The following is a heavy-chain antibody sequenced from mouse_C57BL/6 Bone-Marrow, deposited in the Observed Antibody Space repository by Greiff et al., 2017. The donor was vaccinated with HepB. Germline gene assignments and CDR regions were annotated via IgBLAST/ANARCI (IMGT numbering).Heavy chain of an antibody. Sequence: QVQLKQSGAELVKPGASVKLSCTASGYTFTEYTIHWVKQRSGQGLEWIGWFYTGSGSIKYNEKFKDKATLTADKSSSTVYMELRRLTSEDSAVYFCARHEVAIYYYGGGGFAYWGQGTLVTVSA. D-gene: IGHD1-1*01. CDR1: GYTFTEYT. CDR3: ARHEVAIYYYGGGGFAY. CDR2: FYTGSGSI. J-gene: IGHJ3*01. V-gene: IGHV1-62-2*01.